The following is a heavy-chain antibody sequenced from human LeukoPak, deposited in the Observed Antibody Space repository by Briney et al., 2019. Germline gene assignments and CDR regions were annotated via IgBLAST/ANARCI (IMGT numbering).Heavy chain of an antibody. J-gene: IGHJ3*02. V-gene: IGHV3-74*01. CDR1: GFTFSSYW. Sequence: GGSLRLSCAAFGFTFSSYWMHWVRQAPGKGLVWVSRINSDGSSTSYADSVKGRFTISRDNAKNTLYLQMNSLRAEDTAVYYCSTGSGHAFDIWGQGTMVTVSS. CDR2: INSDGSST. CDR3: STGSGHAFDI. D-gene: IGHD3-10*01.